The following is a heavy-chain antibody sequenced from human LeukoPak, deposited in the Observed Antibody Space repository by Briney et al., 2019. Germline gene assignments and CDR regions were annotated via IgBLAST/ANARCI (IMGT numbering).Heavy chain of an antibody. D-gene: IGHD5-24*01. CDR1: GGSFGYY. CDR2: IYYSGST. CDR3: ARGRRDGYMLLWEDY. J-gene: IGHJ4*02. V-gene: IGHV4-34*01. Sequence: SETLSLTCAVYGGSFGYYWTWVRQSPGNGLDWIGSIYYSGSTYYNPSLKSRVTISVDTSKNQFSLKLSSVTAADTAVYYCARGRRDGYMLLWEDYWGQGTLVTVSS.